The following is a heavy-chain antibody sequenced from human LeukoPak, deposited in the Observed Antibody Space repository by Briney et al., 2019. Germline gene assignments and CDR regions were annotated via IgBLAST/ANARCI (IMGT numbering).Heavy chain of an antibody. V-gene: IGHV3-64D*06. CDR1: GFSFSNYV. CDR2: VSTNGGST. Sequence: GGSLRLYCSASGFSFSNYVMLWVRQAPGKGLEYVSSVSTNGGSTYYADSVKGRFLISRDNSKNTLYLQMSSLRTEDTAMYYCARGPYCSGGSCYNDYWGQGTLVTVSS. J-gene: IGHJ4*02. D-gene: IGHD2-15*01. CDR3: ARGPYCSGGSCYNDY.